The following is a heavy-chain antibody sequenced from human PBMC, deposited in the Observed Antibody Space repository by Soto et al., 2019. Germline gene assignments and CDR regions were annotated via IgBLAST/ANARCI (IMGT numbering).Heavy chain of an antibody. CDR1: GYPLINYY. CDR3: ARQGYYSNFEPIHYFGMDV. J-gene: IGHJ6*02. V-gene: IGHV1-46*01. D-gene: IGHD4-4*01. CDR2: INPNGGST. Sequence: QVQLVQSGAEVKMPGASVKVSCKTSGYPLINYYMHWVRQAPGQGFEWMGIINPNGGSTTYAQKFQGRVTMTRDMSTSTVYMELSSLRSEDTALYYCARQGYYSNFEPIHYFGMDVWGQGTTVTVSS.